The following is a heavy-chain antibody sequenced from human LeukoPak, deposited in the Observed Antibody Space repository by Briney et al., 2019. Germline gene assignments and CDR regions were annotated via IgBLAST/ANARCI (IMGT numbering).Heavy chain of an antibody. CDR2: IYYSGST. J-gene: IGHJ3*02. V-gene: IGHV4-61*01. CDR1: GGSVSSGSYY. CDR3: ARDNYYDSSGAFDI. Sequence: SETLSLTCTVSGGSVSSGSYYWSWIRQPPGKGLEWIGYIYYSGSTYYNPSLKSRVTISVDTSKNQFSLKLSSVTAADTAVYYCARDNYYDSSGAFDIWGQGTMVTVSS. D-gene: IGHD3-22*01.